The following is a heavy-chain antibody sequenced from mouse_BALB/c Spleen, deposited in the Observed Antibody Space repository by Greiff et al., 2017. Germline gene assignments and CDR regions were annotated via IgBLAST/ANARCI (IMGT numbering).Heavy chain of an antibody. J-gene: IGHJ2*01. Sequence: EVKLMESGGGLVQPGGSRKLSCAASGFTFSSFGMHWVRQAPEKGLEWVAYISSGSSTIYYADTVKGRFTISRDNPKNTLFLQMTSLRSEDTALYYCARSGEVPYFDYWGQGTTLTVSS. V-gene: IGHV5-17*02. CDR1: GFTFSSFG. CDR3: ARSGEVPYFDY. CDR2: ISSGSSTI. D-gene: IGHD3-2*02.